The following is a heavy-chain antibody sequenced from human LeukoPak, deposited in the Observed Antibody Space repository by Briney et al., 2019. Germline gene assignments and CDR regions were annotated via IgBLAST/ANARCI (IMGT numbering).Heavy chain of an antibody. CDR2: IYPGDSDT. Sequence: KVSCKASGYTFTGYYMHWVRQAPGQGLEWMGIIYPGDSDTKYSPSFQGQVTISADKSISTAYLQWSSLKASDTAMYYCARHDSVVAGGDYWGQGTLVTVSS. V-gene: IGHV5-51*01. CDR1: GYTFTGYY. D-gene: IGHD5/OR15-5a*01. J-gene: IGHJ4*02. CDR3: ARHDSVVAGGDY.